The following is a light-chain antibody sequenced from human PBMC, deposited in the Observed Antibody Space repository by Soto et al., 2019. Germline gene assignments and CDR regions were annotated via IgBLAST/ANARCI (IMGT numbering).Light chain of an antibody. V-gene: IGKV1-27*01. Sequence: DDPMTQSPSSLSASVGERVTITCRANQGISNYLAWYQQKPGKVPELLIYAASTLQSGVPSRFSGSRSGTDFTLTINSLQPEDVATYYCQNYDRAPYTFGPGTKVDIK. CDR3: QNYDRAPYT. CDR2: AAS. CDR1: QGISNY. J-gene: IGKJ3*01.